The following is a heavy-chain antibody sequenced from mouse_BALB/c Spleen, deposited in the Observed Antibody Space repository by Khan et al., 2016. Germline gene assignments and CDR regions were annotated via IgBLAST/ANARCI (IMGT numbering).Heavy chain of an antibody. CDR3: TREDSSYGYFDI. D-gene: IGHD2-12*01. Sequence: EVQLQESGPGLVKPSQSLSLTCSVTGYSITSDYYWNWIRQFPGNKLEWMGYINYGGSNYYNPSLKNRISISRDTSKNQFFLRLNSVTPEDTATYYCTREDSSYGYFDIWGAGTAVTVSS. J-gene: IGHJ1*01. CDR2: INYGGSN. V-gene: IGHV3-6*02. CDR1: GYSITSDYY.